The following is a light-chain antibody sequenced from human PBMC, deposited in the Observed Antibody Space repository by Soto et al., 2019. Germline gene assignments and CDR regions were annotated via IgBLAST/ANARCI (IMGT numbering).Light chain of an antibody. J-gene: IGKJ1*01. V-gene: IGKV1-39*01. CDR3: QQSYSDWT. CDR2: AAS. Sequence: DIQMTQSPSSLPASVGDRVNITCRASQSISAYLNWYQPTPGKAPKLLIYAASSSQTGVPSRFSGGGSGTDFALTISSLQPEDFATYYCQQSYSDWTFGQGTKVDI. CDR1: QSISAY.